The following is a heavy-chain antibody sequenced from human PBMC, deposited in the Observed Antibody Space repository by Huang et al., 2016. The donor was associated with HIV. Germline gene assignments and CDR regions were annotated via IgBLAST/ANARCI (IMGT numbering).Heavy chain of an antibody. Sequence: QVQVVESGGGLVKPGGSLRLSCAASGFTFSDYYMNWSRQAPGKGLEWVSYIGSSGSIIYYADSVKGRFTISRDNAKNSLYLQMNSLRAEDTAVYYCARDSNWNFRYFDYWGQGTLVTVSS. CDR1: GFTFSDYY. J-gene: IGHJ4*02. D-gene: IGHD1-7*01. CDR2: IGSSGSII. V-gene: IGHV3-11*01. CDR3: ARDSNWNFRYFDY.